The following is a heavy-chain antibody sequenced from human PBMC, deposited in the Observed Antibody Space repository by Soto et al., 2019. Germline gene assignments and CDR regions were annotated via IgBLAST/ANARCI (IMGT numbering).Heavy chain of an antibody. Sequence: EVQLLESGGGLGQPGGSLRLSCAASGFTFSSYVMSWVRQAPGKGLEWVAAIGVSGGSTYYADSVKGRFTISRDNSKNTQYLQMSSLRAEDTAVYYCAKGLMVAATWDAFHIWGQGTMVTVPS. J-gene: IGHJ3*02. V-gene: IGHV3-23*01. CDR3: AKGLMVAATWDAFHI. D-gene: IGHD2-15*01. CDR2: IGVSGGST. CDR1: GFTFSSYV.